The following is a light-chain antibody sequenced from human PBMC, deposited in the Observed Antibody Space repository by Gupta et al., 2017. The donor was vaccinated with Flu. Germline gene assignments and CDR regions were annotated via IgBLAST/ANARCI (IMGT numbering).Light chain of an antibody. CDR2: EVS. CDR1: SSDVGRYNY. V-gene: IGLV2-8*01. J-gene: IGLJ1*01. Sequence: QSALTQPPSASGSPGQSVTISCTGSSSDVGRYNYVSWYQQPPGRAPNLIIYEVSKRPSGVPDRFSGSKSGNTASLTVSGLQAEDEADYYCSSYGGSNDYVFGTGTMVTVL. CDR3: SSYGGSNDYV.